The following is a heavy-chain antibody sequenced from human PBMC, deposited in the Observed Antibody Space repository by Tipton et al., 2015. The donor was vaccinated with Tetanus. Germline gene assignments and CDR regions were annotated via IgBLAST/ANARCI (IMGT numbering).Heavy chain of an antibody. V-gene: IGHV3-15*01. Sequence: SLRLSCAASGFTFSNAWMSWVRQAPGKGLEWVGRIKSKTDGGTTDYAAPVKGRFTISRDDSKNTLYLQMNSLKTEDTAVYYCTTGFSPSDGDYAGGYWGQGTLVTVSS. CDR2: IKSKTDGGTT. CDR1: GFTFSNAW. CDR3: TTGFSPSDGDYAGGY. D-gene: IGHD4-23*01. J-gene: IGHJ4*02.